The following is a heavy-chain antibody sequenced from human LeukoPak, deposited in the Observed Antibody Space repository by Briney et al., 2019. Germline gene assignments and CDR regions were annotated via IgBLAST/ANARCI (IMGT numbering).Heavy chain of an antibody. D-gene: IGHD6-13*01. V-gene: IGHV3-30*18. J-gene: IGHJ4*02. CDR3: AKSLSSAWYYFDY. Sequence: GGSLRPSCPASGFTFSAYAMHWVRQAPGKGLEWVAIMSNDGSNEYYADSVKGRFTISRDNSKNTLYLQMNSLRAEDTGVYYCAKSLSSAWYYFDYWGQGTLVTVSS. CDR2: MSNDGSNE. CDR1: GFTFSAYA.